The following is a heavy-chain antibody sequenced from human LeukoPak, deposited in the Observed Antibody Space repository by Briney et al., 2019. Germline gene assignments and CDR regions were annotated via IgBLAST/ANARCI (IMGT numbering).Heavy chain of an antibody. Sequence: ASVKVSCKVSGYTLTELSMHWVRQAPGKGLEWMGGFDPGDGETIYAQKFQGRVTMTEDTSTDTAYMELSSLRSEDTAVYYCATDLLIAVAGTKDYWGQGTLVTVSS. CDR2: FDPGDGET. D-gene: IGHD6-19*01. V-gene: IGHV1-24*01. CDR3: ATDLLIAVAGTKDY. J-gene: IGHJ4*02. CDR1: GYTLTELS.